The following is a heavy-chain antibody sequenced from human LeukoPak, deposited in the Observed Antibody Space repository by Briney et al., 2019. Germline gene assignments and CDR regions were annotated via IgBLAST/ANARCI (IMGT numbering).Heavy chain of an antibody. CDR1: GASVSSASY. CDR2: IYNGVNT. Sequence: SETLSLTCTVSGASVSSASYWSWIRQPPGKGVEWIAHIYNGVNTNYNPSLKSRVTISVDTSKNQFSLRLNSVTAADMAVYYCARSRAFNSGAFDPWGQGSLVTVSS. CDR3: ARSRAFNSGAFDP. D-gene: IGHD1-26*01. V-gene: IGHV4-61*01. J-gene: IGHJ5*02.